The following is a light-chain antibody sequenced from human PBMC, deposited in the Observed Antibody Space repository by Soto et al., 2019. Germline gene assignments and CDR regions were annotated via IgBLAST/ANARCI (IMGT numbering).Light chain of an antibody. CDR3: SSYTSSSTLLYV. CDR1: SSDVGGYNY. CDR2: DVG. Sequence: QSVLTQPASVSGSPGQSITISCTGTSSDVGGYNYVSWYQQHPGKAPKLMIYDVGNLPSGVSNRFSGSKSGNTASLTISGLQAEDEADYYCSSYTSSSTLLYVFGTGTKLTVL. J-gene: IGLJ1*01. V-gene: IGLV2-14*01.